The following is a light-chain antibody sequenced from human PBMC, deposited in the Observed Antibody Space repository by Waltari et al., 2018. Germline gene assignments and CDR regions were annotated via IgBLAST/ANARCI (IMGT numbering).Light chain of an antibody. V-gene: IGKV3-11*01. CDR1: QSVSSY. Sequence: IVLTPSTATLSFSTGARATLSCRASQSVSSYLAWYQQKPGQAPRLLIYDACNRATGIPARFSGSGSGTDFTLTISSLEPEDFAVYYCQQRSNWYTFGQGTKLEIK. CDR3: QQRSNWYT. J-gene: IGKJ2*01. CDR2: DAC.